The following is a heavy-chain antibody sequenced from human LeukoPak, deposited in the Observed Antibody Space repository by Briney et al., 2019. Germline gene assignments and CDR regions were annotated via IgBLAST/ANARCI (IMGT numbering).Heavy chain of an antibody. Sequence: GGSLRLSCAASGFTFCSYSMNWVRQAPGKGLEWVSSISSSSSYIYYADPVKGRFTISRDNAKNSLYLQMNSLRAEDTAVYYCARDVPYCSGGSCLYYYYYYMDVWGKGTTVTVSS. CDR3: ARDVPYCSGGSCLYYYYYYMDV. J-gene: IGHJ6*03. CDR2: ISSSSSYI. V-gene: IGHV3-21*01. CDR1: GFTFCSYS. D-gene: IGHD2-15*01.